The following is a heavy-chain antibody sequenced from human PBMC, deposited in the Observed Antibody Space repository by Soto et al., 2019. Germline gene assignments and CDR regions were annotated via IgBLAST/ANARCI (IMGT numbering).Heavy chain of an antibody. D-gene: IGHD3-22*01. CDR1: GGSFSGYY. CDR3: ARGPRYYYDSSGPGKRYFQH. V-gene: IGHV4-34*01. Sequence: LSLTCAVYGGSFSGYYWSWIRQPPGKGLEWIGEINHSGSTNYNPSLKSRVTISVDTSKNQFSLKLSSVTAADTAVYYCARGPRYYYDSSGPGKRYFQHWGQGTLVTVSS. CDR2: INHSGST. J-gene: IGHJ1*01.